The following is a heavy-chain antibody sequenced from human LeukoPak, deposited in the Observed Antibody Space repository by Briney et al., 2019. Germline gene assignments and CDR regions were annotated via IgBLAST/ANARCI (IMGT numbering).Heavy chain of an antibody. Sequence: SVKVSCKASGGTFSSYAISWVRQAPGQGLEWMGRIIPILGIATYAKKFQGRVTITADKSTSTAYMELSSLRSEDTAVYYCARGRVGATRDYYYYYGMDVWGQGTTVTVSS. V-gene: IGHV1-69*04. CDR1: GGTFSSYA. D-gene: IGHD1-26*01. J-gene: IGHJ6*02. CDR2: IIPILGIA. CDR3: ARGRVGATRDYYYYYGMDV.